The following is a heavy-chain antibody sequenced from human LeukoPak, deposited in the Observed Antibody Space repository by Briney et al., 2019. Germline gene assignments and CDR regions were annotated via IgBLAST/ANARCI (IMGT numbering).Heavy chain of an antibody. Sequence: SETLSLTCAVYGGSFSGYYWSWIRQPPGKGLEWIGEINHSGSTNYNPSLKSRVTISVDTSKNQFSLKLSSVTAADTAVYYCARGLLYSSSSGWFDSWGQGTLVTVSS. CDR3: ARGLLYSSSSGWFDS. D-gene: IGHD6-6*01. CDR1: GGSFSGYY. CDR2: INHSGST. V-gene: IGHV4-34*01. J-gene: IGHJ5*01.